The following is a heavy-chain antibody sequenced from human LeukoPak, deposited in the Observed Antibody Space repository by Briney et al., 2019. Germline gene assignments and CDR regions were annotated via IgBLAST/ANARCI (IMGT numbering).Heavy chain of an antibody. J-gene: IGHJ4*02. CDR1: GGTFSSYA. D-gene: IGHD5-18*01. V-gene: IGHV1-69*04. Sequence: SVKVSCKASGGTFSSYAISWVRQAPGQGLEWMGRIIPILGIANYAQKFQGRVTITADKSTSTAYMELGSLRSEDTAVYYCARTMVEYSYHFDYWGQGTLVTVSS. CDR3: ARTMVEYSYHFDY. CDR2: IIPILGIA.